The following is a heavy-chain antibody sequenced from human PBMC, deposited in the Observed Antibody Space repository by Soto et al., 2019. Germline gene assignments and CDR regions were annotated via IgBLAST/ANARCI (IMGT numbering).Heavy chain of an antibody. CDR3: AKEGGRPHSTCVLACYYGLAV. CDR2: TDVSGGGK. V-gene: IGHV3-23*01. D-gene: IGHD3-16*01. Sequence: GGPMRHCDVASGFNLSNSAMTRVRKEPGKGLEWVSSTDVSGGGKYYADSVKGRFTISRDNSKKTLSLQMTSLRAEDTALYYCAKEGGRPHSTCVLACYYGLAVWGQGTTVTVSS. CDR1: GFNLSNSA. J-gene: IGHJ6*02.